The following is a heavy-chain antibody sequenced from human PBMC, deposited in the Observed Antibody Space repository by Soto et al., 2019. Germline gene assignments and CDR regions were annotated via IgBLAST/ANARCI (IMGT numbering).Heavy chain of an antibody. D-gene: IGHD3-16*02. Sequence: GGSLRLSCAASGFTFSSYSMNWVHQAPGKGLEWVSSISSSSSYIYYADSVKGRFTISRDNAKNSLYLQMNSLRAEDTAVYYCARIPMITFGGVIVPFDYWGQGTLVTVSS. J-gene: IGHJ4*02. CDR1: GFTFSSYS. V-gene: IGHV3-21*01. CDR3: ARIPMITFGGVIVPFDY. CDR2: ISSSSSYI.